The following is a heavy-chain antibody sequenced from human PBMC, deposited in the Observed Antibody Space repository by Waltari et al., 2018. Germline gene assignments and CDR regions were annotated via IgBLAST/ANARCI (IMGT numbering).Heavy chain of an antibody. V-gene: IGHV3-11*04. J-gene: IGHJ4*02. CDR2: ISSSASWI. CDR3: ARSSRVAATSFDY. Sequence: QIQLVESGGGLVKPGGSLRLSCAASGFSFSDYYMTWIRQAPGKGLEWVSYISSSASWIYYADSVKGRFTVSRDNAKNSLYMQMSSLRAEDTAVYYCARSSRVAATSFDYWGQGTLVTVSS. D-gene: IGHD1-26*01. CDR1: GFSFSDYY.